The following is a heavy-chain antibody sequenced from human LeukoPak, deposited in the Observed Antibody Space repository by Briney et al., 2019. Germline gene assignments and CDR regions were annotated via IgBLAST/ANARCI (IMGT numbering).Heavy chain of an antibody. J-gene: IGHJ4*02. D-gene: IGHD6-19*01. CDR1: GFTFSSYG. CDR3: AKDISLRAVAGFDY. CDR2: ISYDGSNK. V-gene: IGHV3-30*18. Sequence: GGSLRLSCAASGFTFSSYGMHWVRQAPGKGLEWVAVISYDGSNKYYADSVKGRFTISRDNSKNTLYLQMNSLRAEDTAVYYCAKDISLRAVAGFDYWGQGTPVTVSS.